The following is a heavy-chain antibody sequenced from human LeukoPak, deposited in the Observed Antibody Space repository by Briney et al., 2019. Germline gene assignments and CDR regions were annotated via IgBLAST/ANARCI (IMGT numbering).Heavy chain of an antibody. J-gene: IGHJ4*02. Sequence: GGSLKLSCAASGFTFSSYAMHWVRQAPGKGLEYVSAISSNGDSTYYANSVKGRFTISRDNSKNTLYLQMGSLRAEDMAVYYCARGHHSSGWYANDYWGQGTLVTVSS. CDR2: ISSNGDST. CDR3: ARGHHSSGWYANDY. D-gene: IGHD6-19*01. V-gene: IGHV3-64*01. CDR1: GFTFSSYA.